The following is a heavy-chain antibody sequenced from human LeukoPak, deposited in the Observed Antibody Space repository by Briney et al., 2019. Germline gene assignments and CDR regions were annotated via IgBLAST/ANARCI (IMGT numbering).Heavy chain of an antibody. Sequence: SETLSLTCAVYGGSFSGYYWSWIRQPPGKGLEWIGEINHSGSTNYNPSLKSRVTISVDTSKNQFSLKLSSVTAADTAVYCCARVDYWGQGTLVTVSS. J-gene: IGHJ4*02. CDR3: ARVDY. CDR1: GGSFSGYY. CDR2: INHSGST. V-gene: IGHV4-34*01.